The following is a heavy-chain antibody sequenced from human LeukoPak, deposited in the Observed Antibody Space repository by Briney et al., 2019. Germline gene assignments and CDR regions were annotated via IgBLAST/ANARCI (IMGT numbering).Heavy chain of an antibody. D-gene: IGHD3-16*01. J-gene: IGHJ6*02. CDR2: LSWNSGSI. V-gene: IGHV3-9*01. CDR1: GFTLDDYV. CDR3: AKDNTLGLHYCMGV. Sequence: SLRFSCAAPGFTLDDYVMHWVRQAPGKGLEWVSGLSWNSGSIAYADSVKGRFTISRDNAKNSLYLQMNSLRAEDTALYYCAKDNTLGLHYCMGVWGQGATVTVSS.